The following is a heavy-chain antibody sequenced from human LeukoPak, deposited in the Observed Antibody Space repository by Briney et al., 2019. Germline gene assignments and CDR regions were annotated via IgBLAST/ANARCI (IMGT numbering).Heavy chain of an antibody. Sequence: GGSLRLSCAASGFTVSSNYLSWVRQAPGKGLEWVSVIYSGGNTYYAESVKGRFTISRDNSKNTLFLQMNSLRAEDTAVYYCARRGDGGRSFDYWGQGTLVTVSS. CDR2: IYSGGNT. J-gene: IGHJ4*02. D-gene: IGHD4-23*01. CDR3: ARRGDGGRSFDY. V-gene: IGHV3-53*01. CDR1: GFTVSSNY.